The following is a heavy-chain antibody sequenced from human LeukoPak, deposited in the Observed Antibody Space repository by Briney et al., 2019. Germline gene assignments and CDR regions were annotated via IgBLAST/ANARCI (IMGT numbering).Heavy chain of an antibody. CDR2: INPSGGST. D-gene: IGHD3-10*01. V-gene: IGHV1-46*01. CDR1: GYTFTSYY. CDR3: ARDHEYYYGSGSYYPGGCDY. J-gene: IGHJ4*02. Sequence: GASVKVSCKASGYTFTSYYMRWVRQAPGQGLEWIGIINPSGGSTSYAQKFQGRVTMTRDTSTSTVYMELSSLRSEDTAVYYCARDHEYYYGSGSYYPGGCDYWGQGTLVTVSS.